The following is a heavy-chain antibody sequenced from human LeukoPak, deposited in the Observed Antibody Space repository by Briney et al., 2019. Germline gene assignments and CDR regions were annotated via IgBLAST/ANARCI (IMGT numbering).Heavy chain of an antibody. CDR2: NHDSGTT. CDR1: GVSVINYF. CDR3: ARHKSSGTFPLDN. J-gene: IGHJ4*02. V-gene: IGHV4-59*08. D-gene: IGHD3-10*01. Sequence: KPSETLSLTCTVSGVSVINYFWSWLRQPPGKGLEWIGYNHDSGTTSYNPSLKSRVTLSIDTSRNQVSLKLSSVTAADTAVYYCARHKSSGTFPLDNWGQGPLVTVSS.